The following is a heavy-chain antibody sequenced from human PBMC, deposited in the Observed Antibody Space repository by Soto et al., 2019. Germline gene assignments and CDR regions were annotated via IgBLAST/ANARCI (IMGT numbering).Heavy chain of an antibody. CDR3: ARAVLPATAPFDY. CDR2: IYYSGST. J-gene: IGHJ4*02. D-gene: IGHD2-2*01. CDR1: GGSLSNYY. V-gene: IGHV4-59*01. Sequence: SETLSLTCIVSGGSLSNYYWSWIRQPPGKGLEWIGYIYYSGSTNYNPSLQSRVTISVDTSKNQFSLKLSSVTAADTAVYYCARAVLPATAPFDYWGQGTLVTVSS.